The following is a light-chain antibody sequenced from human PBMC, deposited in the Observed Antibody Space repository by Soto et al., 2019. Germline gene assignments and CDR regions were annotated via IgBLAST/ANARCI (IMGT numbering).Light chain of an antibody. Sequence: DIQMTQSPSSLSASVGYSVTITCRASQTISTYLNWYQQKPEKAPKLLVYATFNLQSGVPSRFSGSGSGTDFTLTISSLQPEDFATYYCQQTFIIPITFGQGTRLEI. CDR3: QQTFIIPIT. J-gene: IGKJ5*01. V-gene: IGKV1-39*01. CDR2: ATF. CDR1: QTISTY.